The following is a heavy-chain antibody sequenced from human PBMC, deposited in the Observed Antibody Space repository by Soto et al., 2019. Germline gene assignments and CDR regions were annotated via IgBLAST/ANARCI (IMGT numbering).Heavy chain of an antibody. Sequence: EVQLLESGGALEHPGGSLRLSCAAAGFAFSTYAMTWVRQAPGKGLEWVSVISGSGGSSYYAASVKGRFTISRDNSKNTLFLQMHDLRAEDPAVYYCAKVTKRAAAERYEYYKDRIDDWGQGTTVTVSS. CDR3: AKVTKRAAAERYEYYKDRIDD. CDR1: GFAFSTYA. V-gene: IGHV3-23*01. D-gene: IGHD6-13*01. CDR2: ISGSGGSS. J-gene: IGHJ6*02.